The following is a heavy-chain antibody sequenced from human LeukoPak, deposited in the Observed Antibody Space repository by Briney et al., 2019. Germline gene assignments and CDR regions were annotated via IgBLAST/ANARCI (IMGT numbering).Heavy chain of an antibody. D-gene: IGHD3-10*01. CDR3: ARDSRYGSGSHIY. Sequence: GGSLRLSCAASGFTFGSYAMSWVRQAPGKGLEWVSAISGSGGSTYYADSVKGRFTISRDNAKNSLYLQMNSLRAEDTAVYYCARDSRYGSGSHIYWGQGTLVTVSS. V-gene: IGHV3-23*01. CDR1: GFTFGSYA. J-gene: IGHJ4*02. CDR2: ISGSGGST.